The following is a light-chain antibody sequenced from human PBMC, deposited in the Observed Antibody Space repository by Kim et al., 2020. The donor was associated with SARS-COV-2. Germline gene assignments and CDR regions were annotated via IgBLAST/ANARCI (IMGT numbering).Light chain of an antibody. CDR3: QVWDSISDHYV. CDR2: YDS. Sequence: APEKTARITCGGNNSGSKSVHWYQQRPGQAPVLVIYYDSDRPSGIPERFSGSNSENTATLTISRVEAGDEADYYCQVWDSISDHYVFGTGTKVTVL. J-gene: IGLJ1*01. V-gene: IGLV3-21*04. CDR1: NSGSKS.